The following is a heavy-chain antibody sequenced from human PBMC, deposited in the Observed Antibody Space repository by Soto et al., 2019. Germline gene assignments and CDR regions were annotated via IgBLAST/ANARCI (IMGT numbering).Heavy chain of an antibody. D-gene: IGHD3-9*01. Sequence: GGSLRLSCAASGFTFSSYGMHWVRQAPGKGLEWVAVISYDGSNKYYADSVKGRFTISRDNSKNTLYLQMNSLRAEDTALYYCAKDRDILTGYYEFDYWGQGALVTVSS. CDR2: ISYDGSNK. CDR3: AKDRDILTGYYEFDY. CDR1: GFTFSSYG. J-gene: IGHJ4*02. V-gene: IGHV3-30*18.